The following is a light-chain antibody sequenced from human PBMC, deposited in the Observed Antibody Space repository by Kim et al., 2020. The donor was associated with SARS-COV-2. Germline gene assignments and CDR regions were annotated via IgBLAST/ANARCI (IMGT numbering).Light chain of an antibody. CDR2: DDD. CDR1: YN. CDR3: QSYDNSLSNYV. J-gene: IGLJ1*01. V-gene: IGLV1-40*01. Sequence: YNVHWYQPLPGTAPRLLIYDDDNRPSGVPGRFSGSKSGTSASLAIIGLRTEDEGDYYCQSYDNSLSNYVFGTGTKVTVL.